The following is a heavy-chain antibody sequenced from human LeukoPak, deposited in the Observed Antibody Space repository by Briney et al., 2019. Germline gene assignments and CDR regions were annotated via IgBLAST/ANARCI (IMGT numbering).Heavy chain of an antibody. V-gene: IGHV4-59*08. Sequence: PSETLSLTCAVYGGSFSGYYWSWIRQPPGKGLEWIGYIYYSGSTNYNPSLKSRVTISVDTSKNQFSLKLSSVTAADTAVYYCARQQYGSGSNYYFDYWGQGTLVTVSS. J-gene: IGHJ4*02. CDR1: GGSFSGYY. D-gene: IGHD2-15*01. CDR3: ARQQYGSGSNYYFDY. CDR2: IYYSGST.